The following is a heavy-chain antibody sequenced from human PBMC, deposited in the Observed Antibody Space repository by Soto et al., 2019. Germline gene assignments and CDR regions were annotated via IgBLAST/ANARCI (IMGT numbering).Heavy chain of an antibody. CDR2: IYYSGST. Sequence: QVQLQESGPGLVKPSQTLSLTCTVADGSLPSVGYYWSWIRQHPGKGLEWIGYIYYSGSTYYNPSIESRVTMSVDPSKNQSPLTLSSVTAADTAVYYWVSTPGYWVQGTLVTVSS. V-gene: IGHV4-31*03. J-gene: IGHJ4*02. CDR3: VSTPGY. CDR1: DGSLPSVGYY.